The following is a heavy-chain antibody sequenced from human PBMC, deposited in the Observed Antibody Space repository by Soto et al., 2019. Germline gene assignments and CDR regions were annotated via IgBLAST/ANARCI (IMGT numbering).Heavy chain of an antibody. CDR2: ISGSGGST. CDR3: AKSYSSSWVADY. CDR1: GFTFASYA. V-gene: IGHV3-23*01. Sequence: EEQLLESGGGLVQPGGSLRLSCAASGFTFASYAMSWVRQAPGKGLEWVSAISGSGGSTYYADSVKGRFTTSRDNSKNTLYLHMNSLRAEDTAVYYCAKSYSSSWVADYWGQGTLVTVSS. D-gene: IGHD6-13*01. J-gene: IGHJ4*02.